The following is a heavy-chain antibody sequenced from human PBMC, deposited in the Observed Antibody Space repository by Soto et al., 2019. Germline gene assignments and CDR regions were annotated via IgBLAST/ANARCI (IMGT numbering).Heavy chain of an antibody. CDR2: ISSSSSYI. CDR1: GFTFSSYS. J-gene: IGHJ4*02. V-gene: IGHV3-21*01. D-gene: IGHD3-22*01. Sequence: XGSLRLSCAASGFTFSSYSRNWVRQAPGKGLEWVSSISSSSSYIYYADSVKGRFTISRDNAKNSLYLQMNSLRAEDTAVYYCASLGSSGYYRSHWGQGTLVTVSS. CDR3: ASLGSSGYYRSH.